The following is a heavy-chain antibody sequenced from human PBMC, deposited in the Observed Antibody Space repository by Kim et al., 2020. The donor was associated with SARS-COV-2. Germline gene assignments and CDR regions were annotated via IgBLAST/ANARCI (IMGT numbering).Heavy chain of an antibody. V-gene: IGHV3-53*01. CDR3: TRDVLAGYWN. J-gene: IGHJ4*02. D-gene: IGHD2-21*01. CDR1: GFSVSSRY. Sequence: GGSLRLSCAAFGFSVSSRYMTWVRQAPGKGLEWVSVIWVDGTTYYAASVMGRFTISRDNAKNTLYLQMNSLRAEDTAVYYCTRDVLAGYWNWGQGTLFTVSS. CDR2: IWVDGTT.